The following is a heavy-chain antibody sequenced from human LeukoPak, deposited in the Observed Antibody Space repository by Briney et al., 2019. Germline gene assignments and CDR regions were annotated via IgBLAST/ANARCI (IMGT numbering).Heavy chain of an antibody. CDR3: ARDLGFCSDGNCYNNWFDP. Sequence: ASVKVSCKAPGYTFTNYYMHWVRQASGQGLEWMGMINPSGGSTRYALKFQGRVSMTRDTSTRTVYMEMSSLRSEDTAVYYCARDLGFCSDGNCYNNWFDPWGQGTLVTVSS. J-gene: IGHJ5*02. CDR2: INPSGGST. CDR1: GYTFTNYY. V-gene: IGHV1-46*01. D-gene: IGHD2-15*01.